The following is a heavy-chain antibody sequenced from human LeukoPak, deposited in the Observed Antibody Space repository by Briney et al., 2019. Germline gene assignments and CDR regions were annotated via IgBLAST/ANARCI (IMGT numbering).Heavy chain of an antibody. CDR3: ASGARYCSGGSCYGGWFDP. CDR1: GGSISSGDYY. J-gene: IGHJ5*02. V-gene: IGHV4-30-4*01. D-gene: IGHD2-15*01. Sequence: SETLSLTCTVSGGSISSGDYYWSWIRQPPGKGLEWIGYIYYSGSTYYNPSLKSRVTISVDTSKNQFSLKLSSVTATDTAVYYCASGARYCSGGSCYGGWFDPWGQGTLVTVSS. CDR2: IYYSGST.